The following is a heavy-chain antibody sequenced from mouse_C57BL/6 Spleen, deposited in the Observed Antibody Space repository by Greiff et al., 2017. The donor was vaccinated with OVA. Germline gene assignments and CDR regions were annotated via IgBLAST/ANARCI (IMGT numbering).Heavy chain of an antibody. CDR1: GYTFTSYW. CDR2: IHPNSGST. V-gene: IGHV1-64*01. J-gene: IGHJ4*01. Sequence: QVQLQQPGAELVKPGASVKLSCKASGYTFTSYWMHWVKQRPGQGLEWIGMIHPNSGSTNYNEKFKSKATLTVDKSSSTAYMQLSSLTSEDSAVYYCARSVAYYSNYVNAMDYWGQGTSVTVSS. D-gene: IGHD2-5*01. CDR3: ARSVAYYSNYVNAMDY.